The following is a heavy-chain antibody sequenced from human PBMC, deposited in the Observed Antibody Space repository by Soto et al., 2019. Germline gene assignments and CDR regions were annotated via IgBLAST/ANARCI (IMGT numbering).Heavy chain of an antibody. D-gene: IGHD6-19*01. CDR2: ISGSGGST. V-gene: IGHV3-23*01. CDR3: AKGEEQWLLRGVDY. CDR1: GFTFSSYA. Sequence: PGGSLRLSCAASGFTFSSYAMSWVRQAPGKGLEWVSAISGSGGSTYYADSVKGRFTISRDNPKNTLYLQMNSLRAEDTAVYYCAKGEEQWLLRGVDYWGQGTLVTVSS. J-gene: IGHJ4*02.